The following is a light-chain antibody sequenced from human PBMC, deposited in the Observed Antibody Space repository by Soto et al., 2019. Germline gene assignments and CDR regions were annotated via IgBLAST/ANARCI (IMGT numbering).Light chain of an antibody. CDR3: QQCNNWPPIT. CDR2: DAS. CDR1: QSVSHY. V-gene: IGKV3-11*01. J-gene: IGKJ5*01. Sequence: EIVLAQSPATLSLSPGERATLSCRASQSVSHYLAWYQQRPGQAHRLLIYDASSRAPGIPARFSGSGSGTDFTLTISSLEPEDFAVYYCQQCNNWPPITFGQGTRLEIK.